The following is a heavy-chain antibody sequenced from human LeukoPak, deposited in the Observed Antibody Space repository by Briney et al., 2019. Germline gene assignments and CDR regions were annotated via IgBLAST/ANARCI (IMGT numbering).Heavy chain of an antibody. CDR1: GGSISSYY. D-gene: IGHD3-22*01. J-gene: IGHJ4*02. CDR3: ARVTGYVIEDYFDY. Sequence: RTSETLSLTCTVSGGSISSYYWSWIRQPPGKGLGWIGYIYYSGSTNYNPSLKSRVTISVDTSKNQFSLKLRSVTAADTAVYYCARVTGYVIEDYFDYWGQGTLVTVSS. V-gene: IGHV4-59*01. CDR2: IYYSGST.